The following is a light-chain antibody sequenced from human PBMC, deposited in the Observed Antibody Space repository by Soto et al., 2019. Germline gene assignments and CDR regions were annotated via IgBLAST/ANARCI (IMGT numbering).Light chain of an antibody. J-gene: IGKJ5*01. CDR2: GAS. Sequence: EIVVTHSPGTVSFSQRERGTLSCRASQSVTGSYLAWYQQKPGQAPRLLIYGASSRATGIPDRFSGSASGTDFTLTISRLEPEDFAVYYCQQYGSSPITFGQGTRLEI. CDR1: QSVTGSY. CDR3: QQYGSSPIT. V-gene: IGKV3-20*01.